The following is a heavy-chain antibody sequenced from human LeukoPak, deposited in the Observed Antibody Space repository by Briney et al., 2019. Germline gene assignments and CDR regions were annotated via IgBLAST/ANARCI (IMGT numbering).Heavy chain of an antibody. CDR3: AKGSSSGWYPTYLDY. CDR2: IYTSGSA. CDR1: GDSVSSGTYY. V-gene: IGHV4-61*02. Sequence: TLSLTCTVSGDSVSSGTYYWTWIRQPAGKGLEWIGRIYTSGSANFDPSLKSRVSISLDTSQNQFSLKLSSVTAADTAVYYCAKGSSSGWYPTYLDYWGQGTLATVAS. D-gene: IGHD6-19*01. J-gene: IGHJ4*02.